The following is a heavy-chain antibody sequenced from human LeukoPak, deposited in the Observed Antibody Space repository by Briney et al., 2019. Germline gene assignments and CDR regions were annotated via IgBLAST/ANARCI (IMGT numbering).Heavy chain of an antibody. CDR3: AAEVDYYDSSGYYSPWYTPER. D-gene: IGHD3-22*01. CDR2: IVVGSGNT. Sequence: SVTVSCKASGFTFTSSAVQWVRQARGQRLDWIGWIVVGSGNTHYAQKFQERVTITRDMSTSPAYMELSSLRSEDTAVYYCAAEVDYYDSSGYYSPWYTPERWGQGTLVTVSS. J-gene: IGHJ4*02. CDR1: GFTFTSSA. V-gene: IGHV1-58*01.